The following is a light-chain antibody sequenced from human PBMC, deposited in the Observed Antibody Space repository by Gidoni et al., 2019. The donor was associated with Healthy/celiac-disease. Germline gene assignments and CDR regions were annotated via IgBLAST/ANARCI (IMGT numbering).Light chain of an antibody. CDR3: QQSYSTPT. Sequence: DIQMTQSPSSLSASVGDRVTITCRASQSISSYLNWYQQKPGKAPKPLIYAASSLQSGVPSRCSGSGSATDFTLTISRLQPEDFATYYCQQSYSTPTFGGGTKVEIK. J-gene: IGKJ4*01. CDR1: QSISSY. V-gene: IGKV1-39*01. CDR2: AAS.